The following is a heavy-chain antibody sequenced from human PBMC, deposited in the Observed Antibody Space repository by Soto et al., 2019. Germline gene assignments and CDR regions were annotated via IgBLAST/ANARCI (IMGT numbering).Heavy chain of an antibody. CDR2: INSDGSRT. J-gene: IGHJ4*02. CDR3: ARGDGDYYDGNGYLGRH. V-gene: IGHV3-74*01. D-gene: IGHD3-22*01. CDR1: GFTFSSYW. Sequence: EVQLVESGGGIVQPGGSLRLSCAASGFTFSSYWMHWVRQAPGKGLVWVSRINSDGSRTSYADSAKGRFTTSRDNAKKTVYMQMNSLRAEDTAVYYCARGDGDYYDGNGYLGRHWGQGTLVTVSS.